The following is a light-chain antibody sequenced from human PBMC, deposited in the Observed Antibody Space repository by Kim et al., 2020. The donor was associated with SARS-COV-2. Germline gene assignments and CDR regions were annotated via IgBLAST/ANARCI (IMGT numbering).Light chain of an antibody. Sequence: SYELTQPPSVSVSPGQTANIACSGGDLGNTFAHWYQQRPGQSPVLVMYQNNKRPSGIPERFSGSNSGNTATLTISGTQAMDEADYFCQAWDTTTAVFGGGTKLTVL. CDR2: QNN. V-gene: IGLV3-1*01. CDR3: QAWDTTTAV. J-gene: IGLJ3*02. CDR1: DLGNTF.